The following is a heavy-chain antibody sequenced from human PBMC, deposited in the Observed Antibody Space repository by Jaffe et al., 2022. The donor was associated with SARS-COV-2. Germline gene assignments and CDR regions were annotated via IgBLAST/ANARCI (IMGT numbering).Heavy chain of an antibody. J-gene: IGHJ4*02. V-gene: IGHV4-59*01. D-gene: IGHD5-12*01. Sequence: QVQLQESGPGLVKPSETLSLTCTVSGGSISSYYWSWIRQPPGKGLEWIGYIYYSGSTNYNPSLKSRVTISVDTSKNQFSLKLSSVTAADTAVYYCARDLSQSGYDWGYFDYWGQGTLVTVSS. CDR3: ARDLSQSGYDWGYFDY. CDR1: GGSISSYY. CDR2: IYYSGST.